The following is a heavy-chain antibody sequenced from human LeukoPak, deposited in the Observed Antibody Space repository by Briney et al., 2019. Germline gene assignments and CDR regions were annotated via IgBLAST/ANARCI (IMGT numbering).Heavy chain of an antibody. J-gene: IGHJ6*02. CDR3: ATFPHLYYYYYGMDV. CDR1: GYTLTELS. V-gene: IGHV1-24*01. Sequence: ASVKVSCKVSGYTLTELSMHWVRQAPGKGLEWMGGFDPEDGETIYVQKFQGRVTMTEDTSTDTAYMELSSLRSEDTAVYYCATFPHLYYYYYGMDVWGQGTTVTVSS. CDR2: FDPEDGET.